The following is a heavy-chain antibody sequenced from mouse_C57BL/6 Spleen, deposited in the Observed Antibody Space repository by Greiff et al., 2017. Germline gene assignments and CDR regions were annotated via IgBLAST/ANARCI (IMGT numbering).Heavy chain of an antibody. D-gene: IGHD1-1*01. CDR3: TRAGTTVVATPYYVDY. CDR2: ISSGGDYI. Sequence: EVMLVESGEGLVKPGGSLKLSCAASGFTFSSYAMSWVRQTPEKRLEWVAYISSGGDYIYYADTVKGRFTISRDNARNTLYLPMSSLKSEDTAMYYWTRAGTTVVATPYYVDYWGQGTTLTVSS. J-gene: IGHJ2*01. CDR1: GFTFSSYA. V-gene: IGHV5-9-1*02.